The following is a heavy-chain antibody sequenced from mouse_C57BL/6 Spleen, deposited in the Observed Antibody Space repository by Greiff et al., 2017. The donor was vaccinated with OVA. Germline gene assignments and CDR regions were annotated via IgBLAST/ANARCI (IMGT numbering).Heavy chain of an antibody. CDR1: GFTFSSYA. D-gene: IGHD1-1*01. V-gene: IGHV5-9-1*02. Sequence: EVKVVESGEGLVKPGGSLKLSCAASGFTFSSYAMSWVRQTPEKRLEWVAYISSGGDYIYYADTVKGRFTISRDNARNTLYLQMSSLKSEDTAMYYCTRDYYGSRWYFDVWGTGTTVTVSS. J-gene: IGHJ1*03. CDR2: ISSGGDYI. CDR3: TRDYYGSRWYFDV.